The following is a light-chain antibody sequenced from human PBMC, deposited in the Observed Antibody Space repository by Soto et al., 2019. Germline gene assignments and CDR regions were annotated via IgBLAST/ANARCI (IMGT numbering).Light chain of an antibody. J-gene: IGLJ2*01. Sequence: QSALTQPPSVSGAPGQRVTISCTGSSSNIGAGYDVHWYQQLPGTAPKLLIYGNSNRPSGVPDRFSGSKSGTSASLAITGLQAEDEADYYCQSYDSSLSGQEVFGGGTKLTVL. CDR3: QSYDSSLSGQEV. CDR1: SSNIGAGYD. V-gene: IGLV1-40*01. CDR2: GNS.